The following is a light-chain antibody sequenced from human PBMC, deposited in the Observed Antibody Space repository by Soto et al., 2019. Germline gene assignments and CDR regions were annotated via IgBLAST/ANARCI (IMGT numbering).Light chain of an antibody. Sequence: QSALTQPRSVSGSPGQSVTISCTGTSSDVGDYNYVSWYQQYPGKAPKLVIYDVSKRPSGVPDRFSGSKSGNTASLTISGLQAEDEADYYCGAFAGSYTVGVFGGGTKLTVL. CDR3: GAFAGSYTVGV. V-gene: IGLV2-11*01. J-gene: IGLJ3*02. CDR2: DVS. CDR1: SSDVGDYNY.